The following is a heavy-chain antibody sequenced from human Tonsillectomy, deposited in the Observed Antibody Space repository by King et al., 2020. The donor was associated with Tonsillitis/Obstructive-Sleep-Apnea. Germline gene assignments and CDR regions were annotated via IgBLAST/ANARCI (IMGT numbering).Heavy chain of an antibody. V-gene: IGHV1-2*06. CDR1: GYTFTGYY. J-gene: IGHJ4*02. Sequence: QLVQSGAEVKKPGASVKVSCKASGYTFTGYYFHWVRQAPGQGLEWMGRINPNSGGTNYAQKFQGRVTMTRDTSISTAYMELSRLRSDDTAVYYCARDLGSGWLQYDYWGQGTLVTVSS. D-gene: IGHD6-19*01. CDR3: ARDLGSGWLQYDY. CDR2: INPNSGGT.